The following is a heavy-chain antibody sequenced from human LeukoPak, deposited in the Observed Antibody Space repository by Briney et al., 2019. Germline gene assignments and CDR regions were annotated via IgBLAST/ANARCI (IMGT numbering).Heavy chain of an antibody. J-gene: IGHJ4*02. V-gene: IGHV1-24*01. CDR3: ATGKRQWLVRPLDY. Sequence: ASVKVSFKVSGYTLTELSMHWVRQAPGKGLEWMGGFDPEDGETIYAQKFQGRVTMTEDTSTDTAYMELSSLRSEDTAVYYCATGKRQWLVRPLDYWGQGTLVTVSS. CDR1: GYTLTELS. CDR2: FDPEDGET. D-gene: IGHD6-19*01.